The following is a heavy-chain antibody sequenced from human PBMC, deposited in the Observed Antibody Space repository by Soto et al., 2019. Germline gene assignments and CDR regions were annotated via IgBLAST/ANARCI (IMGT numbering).Heavy chain of an antibody. Sequence: QVQLVESGGGVVQPGRSLRLSCAASGFTFNIYGMHWVRQAPGRRLEWVAVTWYDGSNAYYVDSAKGRFTISRDNSKNMLYLQMNSLRAEDTAVYYCARRSCGDPAGIDYWGQGTLVTVSS. V-gene: IGHV3-33*01. J-gene: IGHJ4*02. CDR2: TWYDGSNA. CDR3: ARRSCGDPAGIDY. D-gene: IGHD2-21*01. CDR1: GFTFNIYG.